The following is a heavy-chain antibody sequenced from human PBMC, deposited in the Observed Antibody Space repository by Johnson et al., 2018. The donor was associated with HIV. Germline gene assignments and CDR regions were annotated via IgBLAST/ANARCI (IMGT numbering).Heavy chain of an antibody. Sequence: VQLVESGGGLIQPGGSLRLSCAASGFTVSSNYMSWVRQAPGKGLEWVSVIYSGGSTYYAESVKGRFTISRDNSKKTLYLQMNSLRAEDTAVYYCARGGAGGTSEGAFDIWGQGTMVTVSS. CDR1: GFTVSSNY. D-gene: IGHD4-23*01. CDR3: ARGGAGGTSEGAFDI. J-gene: IGHJ3*02. CDR2: IYSGGST. V-gene: IGHV3-53*01.